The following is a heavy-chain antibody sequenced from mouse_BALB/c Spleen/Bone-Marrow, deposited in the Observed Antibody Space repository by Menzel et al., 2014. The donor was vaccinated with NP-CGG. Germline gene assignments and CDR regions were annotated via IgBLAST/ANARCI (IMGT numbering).Heavy chain of an antibody. J-gene: IGHJ2*01. CDR1: GYAFTNDW. CDR2: IYPGSGNT. CDR3: TRRRSLDY. Sequence: QVQVKQSGTELVGPGTLVKISCKASGYAFTNDWLGWVNQRPGHGHAWIGDIYPGSGNTYYNEKFKGKARLTADKSSSTAYMKLSGLTSEDSAVYFCTRRRSLDYWGQGTTLTVSS. V-gene: IGHV1-63*01.